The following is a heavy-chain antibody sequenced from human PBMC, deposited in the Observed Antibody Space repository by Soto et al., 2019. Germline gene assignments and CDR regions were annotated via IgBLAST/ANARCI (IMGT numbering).Heavy chain of an antibody. CDR3: ARRKTNFGEDSFDI. CDR1: GYTFSSYY. CDR2: INPNGGDS. J-gene: IGHJ3*02. V-gene: IGHV1-46*01. Sequence: QVQLVQSGAEMKEPGASVRVSCKSSGYTFSSYYIHWVRQAPGQGLEWMAIINPNGGDSSSPQKFQGRITVTSDTSTSTVYMDLSSLRSEDTAVYYCARRKTNFGEDSFDIWGQGTMVTVSS. D-gene: IGHD3-16*01.